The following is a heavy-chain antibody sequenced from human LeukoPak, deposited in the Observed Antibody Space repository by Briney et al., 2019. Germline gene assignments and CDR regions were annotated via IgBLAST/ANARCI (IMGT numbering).Heavy chain of an antibody. Sequence: ASVKVSFKASVYTFTRYYMHWVRQAPGQGLEWMGWINPNSGGTNYAQRFQGRVTMTRDKSISTAYMELSRLRSDDTAVYYCARAPLGSRSYQLGDDYWGQGSLVTVSS. CDR1: VYTFTRYY. J-gene: IGHJ4*02. CDR3: ARAPLGSRSYQLGDDY. CDR2: INPNSGGT. V-gene: IGHV1-2*02. D-gene: IGHD3-10*01.